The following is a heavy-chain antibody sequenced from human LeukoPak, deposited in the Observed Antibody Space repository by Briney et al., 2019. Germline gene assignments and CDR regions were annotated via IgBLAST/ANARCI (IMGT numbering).Heavy chain of an antibody. CDR2: IYYSGST. CDR3: ARHGAVVATFFDY. CDR1: GGSISSSSYY. J-gene: IGHJ4*02. V-gene: IGHV4-39*01. D-gene: IGHD2-15*01. Sequence: SETLSLTCTVSGGSISSSSYYWGWIRQPPGEGLEWIGSIYYSGSTYYNPSLKSRVTISVDTSKNQFSLRLSSVTAADTAVYYCARHGAVVATFFDYWGQGTLVTVSS.